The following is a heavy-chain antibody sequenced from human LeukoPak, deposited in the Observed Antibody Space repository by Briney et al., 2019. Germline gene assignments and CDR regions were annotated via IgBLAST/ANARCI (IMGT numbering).Heavy chain of an antibody. V-gene: IGHV3-23*01. J-gene: IGHJ3*02. D-gene: IGHD2-2*02. Sequence: PGGSLRLSCAASGFTFSAYGMSWVRQSPRKGLEWVSGVSGADGTTYYADSVKGRFTISRDNAKNSLYLQMNSLRAEDTAVYYCARDFQGYCSSTSCYTDDAFDIWGQGTMVTVSS. CDR3: ARDFQGYCSSTSCYTDDAFDI. CDR1: GFTFSAYG. CDR2: VSGADGTT.